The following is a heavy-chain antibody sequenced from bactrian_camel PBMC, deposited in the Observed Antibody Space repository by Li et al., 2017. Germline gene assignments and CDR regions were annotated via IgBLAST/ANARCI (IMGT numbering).Heavy chain of an antibody. CDR2: INTATGRT. CDR3: AAEPRIGGSECYWYVFEYRK. J-gene: IGHJ4*01. CDR1: GTPTSSIC. V-gene: IGHV3S54*01. Sequence: QLVESGGGSVQPGGSLRLSCVVSGTPTSSICMGWFRQVPGKEREAVATINTATGRTRYVDSAKGRFTISRDNANNTLYLQMNSLKPEDTAMYYCAAEPRIGGSECYWYVFEYRKWGQGTQVTVS. D-gene: IGHD6*01.